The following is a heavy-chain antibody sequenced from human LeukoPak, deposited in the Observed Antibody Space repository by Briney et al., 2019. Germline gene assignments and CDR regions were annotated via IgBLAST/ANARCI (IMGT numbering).Heavy chain of an antibody. J-gene: IGHJ4*02. CDR3: ARGAREIFS. CDR1: GVSISSYY. Sequence: SETLSLTCTVSGVSISSYYWSSLRHPPGKGLEWIGYIYYSGSTNYNPSLKSRVNISVHTSNNQFSLKLSSVPAADTAVYYCARGAREIFSWGQGNLVTVSS. D-gene: IGHD1-26*01. CDR2: IYYSGST. V-gene: IGHV4-59*01.